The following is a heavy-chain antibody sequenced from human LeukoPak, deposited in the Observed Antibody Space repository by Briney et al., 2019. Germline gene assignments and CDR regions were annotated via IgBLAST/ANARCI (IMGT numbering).Heavy chain of an antibody. CDR2: IKQDGSEK. CDR3: ARAYYDLWGGYPHYFDY. Sequence: GGSLRLSCAASGFTFSSYWMSWVRQAPGKGLEWVANIKQDGSEKYYVDSVKGRFTISRDNAKNSLYLQMNSLRAEDTAVYYCARAYYDLWGGYPHYFDYWGQGTLVTVSS. CDR1: GFTFSSYW. D-gene: IGHD3-3*01. V-gene: IGHV3-7*01. J-gene: IGHJ4*02.